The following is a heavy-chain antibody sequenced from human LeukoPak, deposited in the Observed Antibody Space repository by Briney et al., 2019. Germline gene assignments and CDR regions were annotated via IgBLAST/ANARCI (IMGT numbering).Heavy chain of an antibody. Sequence: ASVKVSCKASGYTFTSYGISWVRQAPGQGLEWMGWISAYNGNTNYAQELQGRVTMTTDTSTSTAYMELRSLRSDDTAVYYCASSRNPYCSSTSCRPYYYYYYGMDVWGQGTTVTVSS. D-gene: IGHD2-2*01. CDR3: ASSRNPYCSSTSCRPYYYYYYGMDV. CDR2: ISAYNGNT. J-gene: IGHJ6*02. CDR1: GYTFTSYG. V-gene: IGHV1-18*01.